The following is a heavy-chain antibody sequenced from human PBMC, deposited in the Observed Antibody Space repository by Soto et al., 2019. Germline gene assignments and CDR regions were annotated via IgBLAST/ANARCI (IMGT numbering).Heavy chain of an antibody. Sequence: QVQLVQSGAEVKKPGSSVKVSCKASGGTFSSYAISWVRQAPGQGLEWMGGISPIFGTANYAQKFQGRVTITADESTSTAYMELSSLRSEDTAVYYCARTLAMVRGVTPPYYYYGMDVWGQGTTVTVSS. V-gene: IGHV1-69*01. J-gene: IGHJ6*02. CDR2: ISPIFGTA. CDR3: ARTLAMVRGVTPPYYYYGMDV. CDR1: GGTFSSYA. D-gene: IGHD3-10*01.